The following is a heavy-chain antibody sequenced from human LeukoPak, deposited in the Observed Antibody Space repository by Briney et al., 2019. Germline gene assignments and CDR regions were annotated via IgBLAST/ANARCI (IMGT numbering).Heavy chain of an antibody. J-gene: IGHJ6*03. CDR3: ARDRITAVRGVKAYYCYMDV. D-gene: IGHD3-10*01. Sequence: SETLSLTCTVSGGSISSGSYYWSWIRQPAGKGLEWIGRIYTSGSTNYNPSLKSRVTISVDTSKNQFSLKLSSVTAADTAVYYCARDRITAVRGVKAYYCYMDVWGKGTTVTVSS. V-gene: IGHV4-61*02. CDR1: GGSISSGSYY. CDR2: IYTSGST.